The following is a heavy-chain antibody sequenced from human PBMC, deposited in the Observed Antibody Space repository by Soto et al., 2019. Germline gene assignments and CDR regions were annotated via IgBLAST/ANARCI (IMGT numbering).Heavy chain of an antibody. V-gene: IGHV3-30*18. CDR1: GFTFSSYG. Sequence: QVQLVESGGGVVQPGRSLRLSCAASGFTFSSYGMHWVRQAPGKGLEWVAVISYDGNNKYYADSVKGRFTISRDDSKNTVYLEMNSLRNEDTAVYSCAKDAHSCISGVCLHNWVDPWGQGTLVTVSS. D-gene: IGHD2-8*01. J-gene: IGHJ5*02. CDR2: ISYDGNNK. CDR3: AKDAHSCISGVCLHNWVDP.